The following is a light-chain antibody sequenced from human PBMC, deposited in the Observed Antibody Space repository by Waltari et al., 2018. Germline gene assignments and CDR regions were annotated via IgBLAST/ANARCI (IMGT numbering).Light chain of an antibody. CDR1: FSDVGAYDS. CDR3: SSYTTRGTWV. J-gene: IGLJ3*02. V-gene: IGLV2-14*03. Sequence: QSALTQPASVSGSPGQSITFSCTGAFSDVGAYDSVSWYQQLPCRAPKLLIYDVSNRPSEVSARLSGSKSGNTASLTISGLQPEDEADYYCSSYTTRGTWVFGGGTKLTVL. CDR2: DVS.